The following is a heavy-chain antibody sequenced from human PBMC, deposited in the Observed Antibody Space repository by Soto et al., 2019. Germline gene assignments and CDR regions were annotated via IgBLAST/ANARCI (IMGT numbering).Heavy chain of an antibody. J-gene: IGHJ4*02. V-gene: IGHV3-23*01. CDR2: ISGSGGST. Sequence: VSLRLSCAASGFTFSSYAMSWVRQAPGKGLEWVSAISGSGGSTYYADSVKGRFTISRDNSKNTVFLQMNSLKAEDTAVYYCATARTSDIAALDYWGQGTLVTVSS. CDR3: ATARTSDIAALDY. CDR1: GFTFSSYA. D-gene: IGHD6-13*01.